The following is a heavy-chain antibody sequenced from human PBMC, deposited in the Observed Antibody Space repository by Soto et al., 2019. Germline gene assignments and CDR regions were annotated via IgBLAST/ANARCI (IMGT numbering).Heavy chain of an antibody. CDR2: TNAGNGNT. CDR3: ALPPRNYYDSSGPYDAFDI. D-gene: IGHD3-22*01. CDR1: GYTFTSYA. Sequence: ASVKVSCKASGYTFTSYAMHWVRQAPGQRLEWMGWTNAGNGNTKYSQKFQGRVTITRDTSASTAYMELSSLRSDDTAVYYCALPPRNYYDSSGPYDAFDIWGQGTMVTVSS. V-gene: IGHV1-3*01. J-gene: IGHJ3*02.